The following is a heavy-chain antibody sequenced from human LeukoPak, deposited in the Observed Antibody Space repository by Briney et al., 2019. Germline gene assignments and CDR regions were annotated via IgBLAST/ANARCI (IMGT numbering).Heavy chain of an antibody. D-gene: IGHD6-19*01. CDR2: ISGGGEST. CDR1: GFSFISYA. V-gene: IGHV3-23*01. J-gene: IGHJ6*02. Sequence: GGSLRLSCAASGFSFISYAMAWVRQAPGKGLEWVSAISGGGESTFYADSVRGRFTISRDNSKNTASLQMNSLRAEDTATYYCAKLHSSTSFYYGMDVWGQGATVTVSS. CDR3: AKLHSSTSFYYGMDV.